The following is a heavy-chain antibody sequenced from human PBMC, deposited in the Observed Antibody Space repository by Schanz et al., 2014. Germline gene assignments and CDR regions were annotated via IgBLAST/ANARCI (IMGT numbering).Heavy chain of an antibody. V-gene: IGHV3-21*01. Sequence: VQLVESGGGVVQFGRSLRLSCAVSGFTFSSYSMNWVRQAPGKGLEWVSSISSSSSYIYYADSVKGRFTISRDNAKNSLYLQMNSLRAGDTAVYYCARGTDWNLHYWGQGALVTVSS. CDR3: ARGTDWNLHY. J-gene: IGHJ4*02. CDR2: ISSSSSYI. D-gene: IGHD1-1*01. CDR1: GFTFSSYS.